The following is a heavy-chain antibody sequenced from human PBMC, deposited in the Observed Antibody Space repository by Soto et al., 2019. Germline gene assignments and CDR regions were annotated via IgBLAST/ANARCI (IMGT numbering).Heavy chain of an antibody. Sequence: EVQLLESGGGLVQPGGSLRLSCATSGFTFSSYAMSWVRQAPGKGLEWVSAISGSGGSTYYADSVKGQFTISRDNSKNTLYLEMNSLRAEDTAVYYCAKTNGSGSYLDYWGQGTLVTVSS. CDR3: AKTNGSGSYLDY. V-gene: IGHV3-23*01. CDR2: ISGSGGST. D-gene: IGHD3-10*01. CDR1: GFTFSSYA. J-gene: IGHJ4*02.